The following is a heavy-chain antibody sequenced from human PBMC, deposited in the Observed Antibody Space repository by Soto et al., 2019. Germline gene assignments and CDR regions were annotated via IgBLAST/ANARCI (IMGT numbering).Heavy chain of an antibody. D-gene: IGHD3-22*01. Sequence: EVQLVESGGGLVQPGGSLRLSCEASAFTLSSYWMSWVRQAPGKGLEWVANIKPDGSEKYYVDSVKGRFTISRDNTKNSLYLKMSTLKPEETAIYYCARDYEFGFDIWGQGTLVTVSS. V-gene: IGHV3-7*01. CDR1: AFTLSSYW. CDR3: ARDYEFGFDI. CDR2: IKPDGSEK. J-gene: IGHJ3*02.